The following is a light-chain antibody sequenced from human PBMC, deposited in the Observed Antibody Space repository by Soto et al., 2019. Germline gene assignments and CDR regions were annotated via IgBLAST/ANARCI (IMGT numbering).Light chain of an antibody. Sequence: QSALTQPASVSGSPGQSITISCTGTSSDVGGYNYVSWYQQHPGKAPKLMIYEVTNRPSGVSNRFSGSKSGNTASLTISGLQAEDEADYYCSSYTSRSTLVFGTGTKGT. CDR3: SSYTSRSTLV. CDR2: EVT. CDR1: SSDVGGYNY. V-gene: IGLV2-14*01. J-gene: IGLJ1*01.